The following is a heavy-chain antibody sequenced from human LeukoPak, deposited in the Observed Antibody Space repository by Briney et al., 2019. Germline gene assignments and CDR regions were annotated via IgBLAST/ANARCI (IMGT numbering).Heavy chain of an antibody. Sequence: PGGSLRLSCTAYGFSLSGYWMSWVRQAPGKGLEWVARLHADGNEKYFVHSVKGRVTVSRDNAKNSLYLQMNSLRVEDTAVYYCARGGYSFDYLGQGTLVTVSS. CDR1: GFSLSGYW. CDR2: LHADGNEK. J-gene: IGHJ4*02. D-gene: IGHD5-12*01. V-gene: IGHV3-7*01. CDR3: ARGGYSFDY.